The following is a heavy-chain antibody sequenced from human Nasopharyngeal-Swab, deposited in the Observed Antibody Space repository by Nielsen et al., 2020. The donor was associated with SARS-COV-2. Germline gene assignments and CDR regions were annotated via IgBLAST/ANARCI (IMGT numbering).Heavy chain of an antibody. J-gene: IGHJ6*03. V-gene: IGHV3-43*02. CDR1: GFTFDDYA. CDR3: AKDMPDTAMAPPMDV. CDR2: ISGDGGST. Sequence: GESLKISCAASGFTFDDYAMHWVRQAPGKGLEWVSLISGDGGSTYYADSVKGRFTISRDNSKNSLYLQMNCLRTEDTALYYCAKDMPDTAMAPPMDVWGKGTTVTVSS. D-gene: IGHD5-18*01.